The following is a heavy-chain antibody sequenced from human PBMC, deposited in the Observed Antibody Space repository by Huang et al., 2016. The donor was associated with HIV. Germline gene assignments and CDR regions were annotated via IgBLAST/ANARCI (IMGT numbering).Heavy chain of an antibody. V-gene: IGHV1-8*01. CDR3: ARGGLLWFGELST. J-gene: IGHJ5*02. CDR2: MNTNSGDT. Sequence: QVQLVQSGAEVKKPGASVKVSCKGSGYTFTNYDINWVRQATGQGLEWMGWMNTNSGDTGFAQKFQGRVTMTRNTSISTAYMELSSLRSEDTAGYYCARGGLLWFGELSTWGQGTLVTVSS. CDR1: GYTFTNYD. D-gene: IGHD3-10*01.